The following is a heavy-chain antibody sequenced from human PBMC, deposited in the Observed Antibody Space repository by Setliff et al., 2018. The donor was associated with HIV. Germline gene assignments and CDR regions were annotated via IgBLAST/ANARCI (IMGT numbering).Heavy chain of an antibody. CDR3: ARTAPMLRGTIIRWDN. Sequence: SETLSLTCTVSGGSITYGGHYWSWIRLHPGKGLELIGYIYYSGSTYYNPSLKSRLTISVDTSKNEFSLKLRSVTAADTAVYYCARTAPMLRGTIIRWDNWGQGTLVTVSS. J-gene: IGHJ4*02. V-gene: IGHV4-31*03. D-gene: IGHD3-10*01. CDR1: GGSITYGGHY. CDR2: IYYSGST.